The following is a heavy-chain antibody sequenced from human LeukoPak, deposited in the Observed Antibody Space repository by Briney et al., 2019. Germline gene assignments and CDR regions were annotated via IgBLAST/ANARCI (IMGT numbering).Heavy chain of an antibody. J-gene: IGHJ6*03. CDR2: IYYSGIT. Sequence: SETLSLTCAVYGGSISSSSYYWGWIRQSPGKGLEWIGSIYYSGITYYNPSLKSRVTISVDTSKNQFSLKLSSVIAADTAVYYCARLSYGSAYMDVWGKGTTVTISS. CDR1: GGSISSSSYY. V-gene: IGHV4-39*01. CDR3: ARLSYGSAYMDV. D-gene: IGHD3-10*01.